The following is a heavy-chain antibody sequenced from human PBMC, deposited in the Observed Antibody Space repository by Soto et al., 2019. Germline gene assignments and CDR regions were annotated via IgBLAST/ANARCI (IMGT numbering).Heavy chain of an antibody. CDR3: ARRHYGSWSYYNLAGYGAFDL. CDR2: IYPGDSDT. D-gene: IGHD3-10*01. J-gene: IGHJ3*01. Sequence: PGESLKISCKGSGYSFTSYWIGWVRQMPGKGLEWMGIIYPGDSDTRYSPSFQGQVTISADKSISTAYLQWSSLKASDTAMYYCARRHYGSWSYYNLAGYGAFDLRGQGTTVTVSS. V-gene: IGHV5-51*01. CDR1: GYSFTSYW.